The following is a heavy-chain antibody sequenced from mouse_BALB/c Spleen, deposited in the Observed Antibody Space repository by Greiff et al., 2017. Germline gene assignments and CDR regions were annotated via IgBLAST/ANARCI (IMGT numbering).Heavy chain of an antibody. CDR3: ARGDGYPFAY. V-gene: IGHV1S81*02. CDR1: GYTFTSYY. J-gene: IGHJ3*01. Sequence: VKLQESGAELVKPGASVKLSCKASGYTFTSYYMYWVKQRPGQGLEWIGEINPSNGGTNFNEKFKSKATLTVDKSSSTAYMQLSSLTSEDSAVYYCARGDGYPFAYWGQGTLVTVSA. CDR2: INPSNGGT. D-gene: IGHD2-3*01.